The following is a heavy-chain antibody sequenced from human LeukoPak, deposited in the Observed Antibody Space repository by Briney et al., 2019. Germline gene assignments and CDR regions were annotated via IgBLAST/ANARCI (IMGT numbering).Heavy chain of an antibody. CDR2: IKQDGSVK. J-gene: IGHJ4*02. V-gene: IGHV3-7*01. D-gene: IGHD2-21*02. CDR3: ARDVGWDSSLVTTTRSDY. Sequence: GGSLRLSCEASGFTLTDNWMSWVRLAPGKGLEWLANIKQDGSVKYYVDSVKGRFTISRDNAKNSLFLQMNSLRAEDTAVYYCARDVGWDSSLVTTTRSDYWGQGTLVTVSS. CDR1: GFTLTDNW.